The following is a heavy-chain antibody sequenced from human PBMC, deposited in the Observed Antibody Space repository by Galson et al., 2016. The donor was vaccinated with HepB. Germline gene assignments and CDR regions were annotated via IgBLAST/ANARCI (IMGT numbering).Heavy chain of an antibody. CDR2: TSSSSGVT. CDR1: GFTVSTYN. V-gene: IGHV3-48*02. CDR3: ASPGGWFRN. Sequence: SLRLSCAGSGFTVSTYNMHWVRQAPGKGPEWIAFTSSSSGVTFYADSVKGRFTISRDNANNSLYLQMNSLRDEDTAVYYCASPGGWFRNWGQGTLVTVSS. D-gene: IGHD6-19*01. J-gene: IGHJ4*02.